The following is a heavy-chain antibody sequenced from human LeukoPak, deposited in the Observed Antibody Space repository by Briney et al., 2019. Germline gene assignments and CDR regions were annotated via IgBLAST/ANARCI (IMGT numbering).Heavy chain of an antibody. CDR2: IYTSGST. J-gene: IGHJ6*03. CDR1: GDSISNFY. D-gene: IGHD6-13*01. V-gene: IGHV4-4*07. Sequence: SETLSLTCTVSGDSISNFYWSWIRQPAGKGLEWIGRIYTSGSTNYNPSLKSRVTMSVDTSKNQFSLKLSSVTAADTAVYYCARIRYSSSWNYYYYYYYMDVWGKGTTVTISS. CDR3: ARIRYSSSWNYYYYYYYMDV.